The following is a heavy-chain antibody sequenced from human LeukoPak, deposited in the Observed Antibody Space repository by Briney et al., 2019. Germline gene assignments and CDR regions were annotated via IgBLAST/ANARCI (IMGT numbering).Heavy chain of an antibody. CDR2: TSTNNGYT. D-gene: IGHD3-9*01. V-gene: IGHV1-18*01. Sequence: ASVKVSCKASGYTFSTYGISWVRQAPGQGLEWMGWTSTNNGYTNYVQSLQGRVTTTADTSTSTAYMELRSLRSDDTAVYYCARVYNILTGYSTYYYYMDVWGKGTTVTVSS. CDR1: GYTFSTYG. J-gene: IGHJ6*03. CDR3: ARVYNILTGYSTYYYYMDV.